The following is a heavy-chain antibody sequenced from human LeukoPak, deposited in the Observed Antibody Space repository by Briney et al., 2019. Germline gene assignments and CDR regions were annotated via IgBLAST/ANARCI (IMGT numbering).Heavy chain of an antibody. J-gene: IGHJ5*02. V-gene: IGHV4-34*01. CDR2: INHSGST. D-gene: IGHD2-8*01. Sequence: SETLSLTCAVYGGSFSGYYWSWIRQPPGKGLEWIGEINHSGSTNYNPSLKSRFTISVDTSKDQFSLKLGSVTAADTAVYYCARVRGSGYCTNGVCFEFDPWGQGTLVTVSS. CDR1: GGSFSGYY. CDR3: ARVRGSGYCTNGVCFEFDP.